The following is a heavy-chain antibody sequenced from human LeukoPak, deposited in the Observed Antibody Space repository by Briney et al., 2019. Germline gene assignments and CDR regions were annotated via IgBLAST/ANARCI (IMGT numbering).Heavy chain of an antibody. CDR2: ISFDGSHK. CDR1: GFTFSSFS. V-gene: IGHV3-30*03. CDR3: ARVGGSGNY. D-gene: IGHD6-19*01. J-gene: IGHJ4*02. Sequence: GGSLRLSCAASGFTFSSFSMNWVRQAPGQGLEWVAVISFDGSHKFYADSVRGRFTISRDNSKNTLYLQMNSLRAEDTAVYYCARVGGSGNYWGQGTQVTVSS.